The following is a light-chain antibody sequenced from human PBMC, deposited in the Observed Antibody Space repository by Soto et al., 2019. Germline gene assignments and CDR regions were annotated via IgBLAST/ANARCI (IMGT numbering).Light chain of an antibody. CDR3: SSYKASSTYV. V-gene: IGLV2-14*03. Sequence: XSALTQPASMSGSPGKSITISCTGTSSDVGGYNYVSWYQHHPGKAPKLMIFDVSNRPSGVSNRFSGSKSGNTASLTISGLQAEDEADYYCSSYKASSTYVFGTGTKVTVL. CDR1: SSDVGGYNY. J-gene: IGLJ1*01. CDR2: DVS.